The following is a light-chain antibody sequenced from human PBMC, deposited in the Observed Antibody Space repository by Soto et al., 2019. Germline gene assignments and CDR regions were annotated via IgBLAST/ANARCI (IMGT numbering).Light chain of an antibody. CDR1: QSISSY. CDR2: AAS. V-gene: IGKV1-39*01. J-gene: IGKJ4*01. CDR3: QQSYSTPLT. Sequence: DIQMTQSPSSLSASVGDRGTITGWASQSISSYLNWYQQKPGKAPKLLIYAASSLQSGVPSRFSGSGSGTDFTLTISSLQPEDFATYYCQQSYSTPLTFGGGTKVDIK.